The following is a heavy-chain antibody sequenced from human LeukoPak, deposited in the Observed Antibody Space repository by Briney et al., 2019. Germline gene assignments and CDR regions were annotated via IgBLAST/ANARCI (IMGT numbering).Heavy chain of an antibody. V-gene: IGHV3-9*01. CDR2: ISWNSGSI. CDR3: ARDRVIAAAGNPDAFDI. J-gene: IGHJ3*02. Sequence: PGGSLRLSCAASGFTFDDYAMRWVRQAPGKGLEWVSGISWNSGSIGYADSVKGRFTISRDNAKNSLYLQMNSLRAEDTAVYYCARDRVIAAAGNPDAFDIWGQGTMVTVSS. D-gene: IGHD6-13*01. CDR1: GFTFDDYA.